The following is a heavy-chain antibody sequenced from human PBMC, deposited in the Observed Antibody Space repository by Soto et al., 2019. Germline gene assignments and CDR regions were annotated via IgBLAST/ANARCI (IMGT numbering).Heavy chain of an antibody. CDR2: IYYSGST. Sequence: QVQLQESGPGLVKPSETLSLTCTVSGGSVSSGSYYWSWIRQPPGKGLEWIGYIYYSGSTNYNPSLKSRATISVDTSKNQFSLKLSSVTAADTAVYYCARARYYDSSGFFDYWGQGTLVTVSS. CDR3: ARARYYDSSGFFDY. CDR1: GGSVSSGSYY. J-gene: IGHJ4*02. D-gene: IGHD3-22*01. V-gene: IGHV4-61*01.